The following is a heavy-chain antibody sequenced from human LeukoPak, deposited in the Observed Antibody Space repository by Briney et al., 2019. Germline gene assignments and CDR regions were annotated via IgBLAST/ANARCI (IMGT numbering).Heavy chain of an antibody. CDR3: ARDKDLGAVAGTFDY. J-gene: IGHJ4*02. CDR1: RYAFSASG. CDR2: SSNYNGQT. D-gene: IGHD6-19*01. Sequence: ASVKVSCKSSRYAFSASGISWVRQAPGQGLEWMGWSSNYNGQTKYSQKFQGRGPVTTDTSTSTAYMELTRLTSDDTAVYYWARDKDLGAVAGTFDYWGQGTLVTVSS. V-gene: IGHV1-18*01.